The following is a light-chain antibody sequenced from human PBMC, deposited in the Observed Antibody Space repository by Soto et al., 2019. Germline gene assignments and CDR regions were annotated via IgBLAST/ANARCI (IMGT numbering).Light chain of an antibody. Sequence: IVLTQAPATLSLSPGERATLSCRSSQSVSTYLAWYQLRPGQAPSLLIYDASNRATGTPARFSGSGSGTDFTLTISRLEPEDFAVYYCQQYGSSVSITFGQGTRLEIK. CDR1: QSVSTY. CDR2: DAS. V-gene: IGKV3-11*01. CDR3: QQYGSSVSIT. J-gene: IGKJ5*01.